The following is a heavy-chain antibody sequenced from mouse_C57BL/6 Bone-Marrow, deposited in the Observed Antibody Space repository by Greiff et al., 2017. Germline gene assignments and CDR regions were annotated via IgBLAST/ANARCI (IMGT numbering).Heavy chain of an antibody. CDR2: IRSKSSNYAT. J-gene: IGHJ1*03. Sequence: EVHLVESGGGLVQPKGSLKLSCAASGFTFNTYAMHWVRQAPGKGLEWVARIRSKSSNYATYYADSVKDRFTISRDDSQSMLYLQMNNLKTEDTAMYYCVREDYYGSSPHWYFDVWGTGTTVTVSS. D-gene: IGHD1-1*01. V-gene: IGHV10-3*01. CDR3: VREDYYGSSPHWYFDV. CDR1: GFTFNTYA.